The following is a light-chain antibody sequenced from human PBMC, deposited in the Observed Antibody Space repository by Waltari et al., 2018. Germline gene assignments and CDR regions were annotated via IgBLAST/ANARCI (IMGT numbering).Light chain of an antibody. V-gene: IGKV1-5*03. J-gene: IGKJ1*01. CDR3: QQYYSYPWT. Sequence: DIQMTQSPYTLTASVGDRVTSTCRASQSISRNLAWYQQKPGKAPKLLIYKTSSLESGVPSRFSGSGSETEFTLTISSLQPDDLATYYCQQYYSYPWTFGQGTKVEIK. CDR2: KTS. CDR1: QSISRN.